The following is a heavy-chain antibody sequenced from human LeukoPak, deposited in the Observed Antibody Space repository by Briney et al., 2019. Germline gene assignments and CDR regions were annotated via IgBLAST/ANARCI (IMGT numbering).Heavy chain of an antibody. CDR3: SVLAVANAEYFQH. Sequence: ASVKVSCKASGYTFTSYATHWARQAPGQRLEWMGWINAGNGNTKYSQKFQGRVTITRDTSASTAYMELSSLRSEDTAVYYCSVLAVANAEYFQHWGQGTLVTVSS. J-gene: IGHJ1*01. V-gene: IGHV1-3*01. CDR2: INAGNGNT. D-gene: IGHD6-19*01. CDR1: GYTFTSYA.